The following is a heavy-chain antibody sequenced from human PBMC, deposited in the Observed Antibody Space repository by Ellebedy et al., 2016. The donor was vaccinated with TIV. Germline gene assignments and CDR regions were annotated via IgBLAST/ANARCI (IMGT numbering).Heavy chain of an antibody. Sequence: GESLKISCAASGFTFSSYGMHWVRQAPGKGLEWVAVIWYDGSYKYYGDSVKGRFSISRDNSMNTLYLQANSLRAEDTAVYYCARDSWGGSFLVANYFDSWGQGTLVSVSS. D-gene: IGHD2-15*01. CDR1: GFTFSSYG. J-gene: IGHJ4*02. V-gene: IGHV3-33*01. CDR3: ARDSWGGSFLVANYFDS. CDR2: IWYDGSYK.